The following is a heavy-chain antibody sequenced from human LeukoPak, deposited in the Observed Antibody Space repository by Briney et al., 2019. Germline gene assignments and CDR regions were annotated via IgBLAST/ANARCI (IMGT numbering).Heavy chain of an antibody. CDR1: GFTFSSYG. CDR3: AKDYVFFGGYSYGNFDY. V-gene: IGHV3-30*18. D-gene: IGHD5-18*01. J-gene: IGHJ4*02. Sequence: GGSLRLSCAASGFTFSSYGMHWVRQAPGKRLEWVAVISYDGSNKYYADSVKGRFTISRDNSKNTLYLQMNSLRAEDTAVYYCAKDYVFFGGYSYGNFDYWGQGTLVTVSS. CDR2: ISYDGSNK.